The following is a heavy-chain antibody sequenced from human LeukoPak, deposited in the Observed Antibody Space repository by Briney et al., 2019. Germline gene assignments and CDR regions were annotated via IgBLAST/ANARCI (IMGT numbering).Heavy chain of an antibody. CDR3: ARVTYYYGSGSYYFDF. Sequence: ASVTVSCKASGYTFTGYYMHWVRQAPGQGLEWMGWINPNSGGTNYAQKFQGRVTMTRDTSISTAYMELSRLRSDDTAVYYCARVTYYYGSGSYYFDFWGQGTLVTVSS. V-gene: IGHV1-2*02. CDR2: INPNSGGT. D-gene: IGHD3-10*01. J-gene: IGHJ4*02. CDR1: GYTFTGYY.